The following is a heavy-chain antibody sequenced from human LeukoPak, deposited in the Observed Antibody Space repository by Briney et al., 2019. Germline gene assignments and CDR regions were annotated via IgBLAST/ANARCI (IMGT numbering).Heavy chain of an antibody. CDR2: IYSDGTT. CDR3: ARERSYYYYYMDV. Sequence: PGGSLRLSCAASGFTVFSNYMSWVRQAPGKGLEWVSVIYSDGTTYYADSVQGRFTISRDNSKNTVYLQMKSLRAEDTAVYFCARERSYYYYYMDVWGKGTTVTVS. J-gene: IGHJ6*03. D-gene: IGHD3-10*01. V-gene: IGHV3-53*01. CDR1: GFTVFSNY.